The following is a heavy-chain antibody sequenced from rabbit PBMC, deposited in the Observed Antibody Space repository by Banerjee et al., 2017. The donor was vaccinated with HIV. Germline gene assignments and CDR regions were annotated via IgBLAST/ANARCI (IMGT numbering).Heavy chain of an antibody. V-gene: IGHV1S47*01. J-gene: IGHJ6*01. CDR1: GFSLSSYW. D-gene: IGHD1-1*01. CDR3: VRVSYGDSSGYYMDL. Sequence: QEQLVESGGGLVQPDESLTLTCKASGFSLSSYWMSWVRQAPGKVPEWITHIYIGIGSAYYASWVNGRFTVSSHNAQNTLYLQLNSLTAADTATYFCVRVSYGDSSGYYMDLWGPGTLVTVS. CDR2: IYIGIGSA.